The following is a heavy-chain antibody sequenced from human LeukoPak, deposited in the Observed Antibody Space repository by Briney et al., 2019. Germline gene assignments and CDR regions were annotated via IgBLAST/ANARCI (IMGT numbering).Heavy chain of an antibody. J-gene: IGHJ4*02. D-gene: IGHD5-18*01. Sequence: ASVKVSCKASGGTFSSYAISWVRQAPGQGLEWMGGIIPIFGTANYAQKFQGRVTITADESTSTAYMELSSLRSEDTAVYYCARGGSSYGYYFDYWGQGTLVTVSS. CDR3: ARGGSSYGYYFDY. V-gene: IGHV1-69*01. CDR1: GGTFSSYA. CDR2: IIPIFGTA.